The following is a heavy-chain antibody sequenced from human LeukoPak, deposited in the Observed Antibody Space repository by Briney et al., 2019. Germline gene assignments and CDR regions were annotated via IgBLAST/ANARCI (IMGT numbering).Heavy chain of an antibody. CDR2: MNPNCGNT. J-gene: IGHJ4*02. D-gene: IGHD2/OR15-2a*01. CDR3: AIRITSYC. V-gene: IGHV1-8*01. CDR1: GYTFTSYD. Sequence: ASVKVSCKASGYTFTSYDVSWVRQASGQGLEWVGWMNPNCGNTGYAQKFQGRVTMTRDTSISTAYMDLTSLRSEDTAIYYCAIRITSYCWEQGSLMTVSS.